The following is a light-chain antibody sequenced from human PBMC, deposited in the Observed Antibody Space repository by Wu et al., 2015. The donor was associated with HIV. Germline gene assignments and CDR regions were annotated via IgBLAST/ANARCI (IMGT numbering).Light chain of an antibody. CDR3: QQRSNWPFLT. CDR1: ESVSGTY. Sequence: DIVLTQSPGTLSLSPGERATLSCRASESVSGTYIAWYQQRSGQAPRLLIYGASTRATGIPARFSGSGSGTDFTLTISSLEPEDFAVYYCQQRSNWPFLTFGGGTKVEIK. V-gene: IGKV3D-20*02. J-gene: IGKJ4*01. CDR2: GAS.